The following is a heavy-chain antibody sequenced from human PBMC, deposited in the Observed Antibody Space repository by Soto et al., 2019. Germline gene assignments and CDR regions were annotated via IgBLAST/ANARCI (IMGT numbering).Heavy chain of an antibody. CDR3: AKDLQAYGDYDYYCYGLDV. V-gene: IGHV3-30*18. D-gene: IGHD4-17*01. CDR1: GFTFSTFG. J-gene: IGHJ6*02. Sequence: QLVESGGGVVPPGASLRLSCAASGFTFSTFGMHWVRQTPGKGLEWVAVTSYDGNNKVYADSVKGRFTISRDNFKNTVDLVMNNLKVDDTAVYYGAKDLQAYGDYDYYCYGLDVWGQGATVSVSS. CDR2: TSYDGNNK.